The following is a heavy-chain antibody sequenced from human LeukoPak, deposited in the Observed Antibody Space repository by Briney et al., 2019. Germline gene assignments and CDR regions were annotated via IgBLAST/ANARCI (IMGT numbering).Heavy chain of an antibody. Sequence: SETLSLTCTVSGYSISSGYYWGWIRQPPGKGLEWIGSIYHSGSTYYNPSLKSRVTISVDTSKDQFTLKLSSVTAADTAVYYCASPGYCSSTSCYYYYMDVWGKGTTVTVSS. CDR3: ASPGYCSSTSCYYYYMDV. V-gene: IGHV4-38-2*02. CDR1: GYSISSGYY. D-gene: IGHD2-2*01. CDR2: IYHSGST. J-gene: IGHJ6*03.